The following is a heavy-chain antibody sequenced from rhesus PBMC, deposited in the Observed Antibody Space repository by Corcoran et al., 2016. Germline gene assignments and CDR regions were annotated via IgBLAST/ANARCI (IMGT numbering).Heavy chain of an antibody. D-gene: IGHD6-31*01. V-gene: IGHV2-174*01. J-gene: IGHJ4*01. CDR1: GFSLTTSGMG. Sequence: QVTLKESGPALVKPTQTLTLTCTFSGFSLTTSGMGVGWIRQPPGKALELLALIYWDDDKRYSTSLKSMLTISKDTSKNQVVLTMTNMDPVDTATYYCARGAGGIAAGDYWGQGVLVTVSS. CDR3: ARGAGGIAAGDY. CDR2: IYWDDDK.